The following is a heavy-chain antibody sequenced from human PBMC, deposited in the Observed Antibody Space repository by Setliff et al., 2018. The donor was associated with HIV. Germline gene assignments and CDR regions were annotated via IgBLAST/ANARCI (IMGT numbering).Heavy chain of an antibody. D-gene: IGHD6-19*01. Sequence: ASVKVSCKISGFTLNELSIQWVRQAPAKGPEWMGGFDPEAGEIIYAQKFQGRVTMTEDTSTDTAYMDLSSLRSEGTAVYYCATHPPYRSAWYMRSWGQGTLVTVSS. CDR3: ATHPPYRSAWYMRS. CDR2: FDPEAGEI. CDR1: GFTLNELS. V-gene: IGHV1-24*01. J-gene: IGHJ5*02.